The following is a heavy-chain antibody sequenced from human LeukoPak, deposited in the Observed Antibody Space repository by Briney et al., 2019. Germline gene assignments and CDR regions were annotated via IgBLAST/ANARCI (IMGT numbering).Heavy chain of an antibody. Sequence: ASVKVSCKASGYTFTSYDINWVRQATGQGPEWLGWMNPNSGYAGYAQKFQGRVTLTRDTSISTAYMELSSLRSEDTAVYYCARDYGGNSGWFDPWGQGTLVTVSS. D-gene: IGHD4-17*01. CDR1: GYTFTSYD. CDR3: ARDYGGNSGWFDP. J-gene: IGHJ5*02. CDR2: MNPNSGYA. V-gene: IGHV1-8*01.